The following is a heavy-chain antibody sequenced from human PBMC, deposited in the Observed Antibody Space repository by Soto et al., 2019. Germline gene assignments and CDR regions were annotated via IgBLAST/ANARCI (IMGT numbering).Heavy chain of an antibody. J-gene: IGHJ5*02. Sequence: GASVKVSCKASGGTFSSYAISWVRQAPGQGLEWMGGIIPIFGTANYAQKFQGRVTITADESTSTAYMELSSLRSEDTAVYYCAGDLGPRIAARPSWFDPWGQGTLVTVSS. CDR1: GGTFSSYA. CDR2: IIPIFGTA. V-gene: IGHV1-69*13. CDR3: AGDLGPRIAARPSWFDP. D-gene: IGHD6-6*01.